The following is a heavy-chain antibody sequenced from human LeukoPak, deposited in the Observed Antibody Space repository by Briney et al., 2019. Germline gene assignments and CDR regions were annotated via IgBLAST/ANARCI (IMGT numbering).Heavy chain of an antibody. CDR1: GFTFSNYA. V-gene: IGHV3-23*01. Sequence: PGGSLRLSCAASGFTFSNYAMSWVRHAPGQGLEPVSAMTGSGGNTYYADSVNSRFTISRDNSKNTVFLQMNSLRAEDTAVYYCAKWGDYDVLTGYYVSDYWGQGTLVTVSS. D-gene: IGHD3-9*01. J-gene: IGHJ4*02. CDR2: MTGSGGNT. CDR3: AKWGDYDVLTGYYVSDY.